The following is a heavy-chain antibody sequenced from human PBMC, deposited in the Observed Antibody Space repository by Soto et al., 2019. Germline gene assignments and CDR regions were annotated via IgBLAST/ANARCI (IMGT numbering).Heavy chain of an antibody. J-gene: IGHJ5*02. Sequence: SETLSLTCTVSGGSISGSSYYWGWIRQPPGKGLEWIGSIYYSGSTYYNPSLKSRVTISVDTSKNQFSLKLSSVTAADTAVYYCARRGIAAAGIVSSWFDPWGQGTLVTVSS. CDR2: IYYSGST. D-gene: IGHD6-13*01. V-gene: IGHV4-39*01. CDR3: ARRGIAAAGIVSSWFDP. CDR1: GGSISGSSYY.